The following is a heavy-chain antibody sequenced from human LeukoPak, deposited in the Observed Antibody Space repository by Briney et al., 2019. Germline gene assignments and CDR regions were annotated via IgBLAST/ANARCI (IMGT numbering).Heavy chain of an antibody. J-gene: IGHJ4*02. CDR1: GFTFSSYV. D-gene: IGHD3-22*01. V-gene: IGHV3-23*01. Sequence: GGSLRLSCAASGFTFSSYVMSWVRQAPGKGLEWVSAISGSGGSTYYADSVKGRFTISRDNSKNTLYLQMNSLRAEDTAVYYCARGPDSSGYLYYFDYWGQGTLVTVSS. CDR2: ISGSGGST. CDR3: ARGPDSSGYLYYFDY.